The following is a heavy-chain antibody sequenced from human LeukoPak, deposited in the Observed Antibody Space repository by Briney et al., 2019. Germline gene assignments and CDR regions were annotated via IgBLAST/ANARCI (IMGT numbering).Heavy chain of an antibody. D-gene: IGHD6-19*01. V-gene: IGHV3-74*01. CDR2: INSDGSST. CDR3: VRDLGIAVAPGY. CDR1: GFTFSRNW. J-gene: IGHJ4*02. Sequence: GGSLRLSCAASGFTFSRNWMHWVRQAPGKGLVWVSLINSDGSSTNYADSVKGRFTISRDNAKNTLHLQMNSLRAEDTAVYYCVRDLGIAVAPGYWGQGTLVTVSS.